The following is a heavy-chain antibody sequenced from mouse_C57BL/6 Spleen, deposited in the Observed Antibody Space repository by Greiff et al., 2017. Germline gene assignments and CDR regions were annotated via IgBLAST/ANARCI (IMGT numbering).Heavy chain of an antibody. CDR3: ARSGGVRQGYYYAMDY. V-gene: IGHV1-81*01. Sequence: QVQLQQSGAELARPGASVKLSCKASGYTFTSYGIRWVKQRTGQGLEWIGEIHPRSGNTNYNEKFKGKATLTADKSSSTAYMELGSLTSEDTAVYCCARSGGVRQGYYYAMDYWGQGTSVTVSS. CDR2: IHPRSGNT. CDR1: GYTFTSYG. D-gene: IGHD2-14*01. J-gene: IGHJ4*01.